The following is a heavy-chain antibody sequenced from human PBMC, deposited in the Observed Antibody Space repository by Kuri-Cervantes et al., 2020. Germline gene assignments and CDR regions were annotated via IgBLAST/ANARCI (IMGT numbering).Heavy chain of an antibody. J-gene: IGHJ4*02. D-gene: IGHD3-10*01. Sequence: SETLSLTCTVSGGSISSSSYYWGWIRQPPGKGLEWIGSIYYSGSTYYNPSLKSRVTISVDTSKNQFFLKLTSVTTADTAMYYCARVVGSGSYYPLYWGQGTLVTVSS. V-gene: IGHV4-39*07. CDR2: IYYSGST. CDR1: GGSISSSSYY. CDR3: ARVVGSGSYYPLY.